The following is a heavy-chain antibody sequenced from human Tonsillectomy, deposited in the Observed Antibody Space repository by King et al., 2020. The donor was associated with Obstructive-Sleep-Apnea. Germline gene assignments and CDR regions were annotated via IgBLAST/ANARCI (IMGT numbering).Heavy chain of an antibody. V-gene: IGHV2-5*02. CDR2: IYWDDDK. CDR3: VHSDRILFDY. CDR1: GFSFSTSAVG. D-gene: IGHD2-15*01. J-gene: IGHJ4*02. Sequence: ITLKESGPTLVKPTQTLTLTCTFSGFSFSTSAVGVGWIRQPPGKALEWLALIYWDDDKRYSPSLKNRLTVTKHTSKNQVVLTMTNMDPVDTATYYCVHSDRILFDYWGQGTLVTVSP.